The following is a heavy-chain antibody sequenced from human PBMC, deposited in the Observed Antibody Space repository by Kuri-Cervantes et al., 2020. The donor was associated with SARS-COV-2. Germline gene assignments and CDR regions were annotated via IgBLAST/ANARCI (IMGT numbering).Heavy chain of an antibody. V-gene: IGHV3-13*01. CDR1: GFTFSSYD. CDR3: ARESYYYGMDV. Sequence: GGSLRLSCAASGFTFSSYDMHRVRQATGKGLEWVSAIGTAGDTYYPGSVKGRFTISRENAKNSLYLQMNSLRAEDTAVYYCARESYYYGMDVWGQGTTVTVSS. CDR2: IGTAGDT. J-gene: IGHJ6*02.